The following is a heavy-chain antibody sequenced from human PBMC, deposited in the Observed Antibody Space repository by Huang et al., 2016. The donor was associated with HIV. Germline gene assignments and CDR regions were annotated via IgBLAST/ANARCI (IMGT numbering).Heavy chain of an antibody. J-gene: IGHJ6*02. CDR1: GYRFRSNW. CDR2: IYPGASAT. V-gene: IGHV5-51*01. Sequence: EVQLVQSGAEVKKPGESLKISCKGSGYRFRSNWIGWVRQMPGKGLEWVGIIYPGASATRYSPSFQGQVTISADKSTNTAYLQWSSLKASDTAMYYCARLIGSPSFYYGLDVWGQGTTVTVSS. D-gene: IGHD3-10*01. CDR3: ARLIGSPSFYYGLDV.